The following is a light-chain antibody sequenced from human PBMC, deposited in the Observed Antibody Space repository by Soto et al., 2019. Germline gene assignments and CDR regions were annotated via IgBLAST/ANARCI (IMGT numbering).Light chain of an antibody. J-gene: IGKJ2*01. CDR2: KAS. Sequence: DVQMTQYPSTLSASVGDRVTITCRASRRIGRWLAWYQQKPGKAPNLLIYKASTLETGVPSRFSGSGSGTEFTLTISSLQPDDFETYYCQQYNAYSSFGQGTKLEIK. CDR1: RRIGRW. V-gene: IGKV1-5*03. CDR3: QQYNAYSS.